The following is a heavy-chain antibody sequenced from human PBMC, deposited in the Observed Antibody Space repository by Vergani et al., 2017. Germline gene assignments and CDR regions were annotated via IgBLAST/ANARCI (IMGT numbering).Heavy chain of an antibody. V-gene: IGHV3-9*01. J-gene: IGHJ4*02. Sequence: EVQLVESGGGLVQPGGSLRLSCAASGFTFRSYWMHWVRQAPGKGLEWVSGISWNSGSIGYADSVKGRFTISRDNAKNSLYLQMNSLRAEDKSLYYCAKGGLRMFDHWGQGTLVTVSS. CDR2: ISWNSGSI. CDR3: AKGGLRMFDH. CDR1: GFTFRSYW. D-gene: IGHD3-22*01.